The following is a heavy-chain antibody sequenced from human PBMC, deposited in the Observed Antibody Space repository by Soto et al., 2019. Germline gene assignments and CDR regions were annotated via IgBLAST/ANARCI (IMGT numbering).Heavy chain of an antibody. Sequence: EVRLVESGGGLVQPGESLRLSCEAFGFTVGTNYISWVRQSPGKGLEWVSVIYAAGHTYYPDSVKGRFTISRDKSLNTVSLQMSSLRVDDTAVYYCARAIVTPGTYYIDVWGKGTTVTVSS. J-gene: IGHJ6*03. CDR2: IYAAGHT. V-gene: IGHV3-66*01. CDR1: GFTVGTNY. D-gene: IGHD4-4*01. CDR3: ARAIVTPGTYYIDV.